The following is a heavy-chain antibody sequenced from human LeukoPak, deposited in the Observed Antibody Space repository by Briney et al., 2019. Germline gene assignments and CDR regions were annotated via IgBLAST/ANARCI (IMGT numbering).Heavy chain of an antibody. CDR2: ISGYNGNT. J-gene: IGHJ5*02. V-gene: IGHV1-18*01. D-gene: IGHD3-10*01. CDR1: GYTFTYYG. CDR3: ARPNYPGGSGSYGGTNWFDP. Sequence: GASVKVSCKASGYTFTYYGISWVRQAPGQGPEWMGWISGYNGNTNYAQKFQGRVTMTTDTSTSTAYVELRSLRSDDTALYYCARPNYPGGSGSYGGTNWFDPWGQGTLVTVSS.